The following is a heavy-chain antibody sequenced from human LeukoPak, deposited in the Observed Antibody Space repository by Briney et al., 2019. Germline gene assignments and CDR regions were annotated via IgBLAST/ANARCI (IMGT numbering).Heavy chain of an antibody. D-gene: IGHD3-16*01. CDR2: VDTSGST. CDR3: ARGLGGASYYMDV. CDR1: GRSIRSFY. Sequence: SDTVSLTCSVSGRSIRSFYWRWVRQSSGKGLEWIGRVDTSGSTHYNPSLGSRVSMSLDTSKNQFSLNLRYVTVADTAVYYCARGLGGASYYMDVWGKGTTLTVPS. J-gene: IGHJ6*03. V-gene: IGHV4-4*07.